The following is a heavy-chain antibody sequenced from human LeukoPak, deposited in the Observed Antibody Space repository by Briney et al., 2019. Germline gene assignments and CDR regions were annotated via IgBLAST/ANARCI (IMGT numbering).Heavy chain of an antibody. D-gene: IGHD3-9*01. CDR1: GFTFGNYA. J-gene: IGHJ4*02. CDR2: ITGSGTST. Sequence: GGSLRLSCVASGFTFGNYAMSWVRQAPGKGLEWVSAITGSGTSTYYADSLKGRFTISRDNSKNTVSLQMNSLRHEDTAIYYCVIWGDYDVLTGYYVPDYWGQGTLVTVSS. CDR3: VIWGDYDVLTGYYVPDY. V-gene: IGHV3-23*01.